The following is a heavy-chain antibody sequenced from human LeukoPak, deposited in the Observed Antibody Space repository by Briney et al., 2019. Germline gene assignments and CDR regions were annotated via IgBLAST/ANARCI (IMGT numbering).Heavy chain of an antibody. V-gene: IGHV1-24*01. D-gene: IGHD1-26*01. CDR3: ARVTYSGRYGAVGAFDI. CDR2: FDPEDGET. CDR1: GYTFTSYG. J-gene: IGHJ3*02. Sequence: ASVKVSCKASGYTFTSYGISWVRQAPGQGVEWMGGFDPEDGETIYAQKFQGRVTMTEDTSTDTAYMELSSLRSEDTAVYYCARVTYSGRYGAVGAFDIWGQGTMVTVSS.